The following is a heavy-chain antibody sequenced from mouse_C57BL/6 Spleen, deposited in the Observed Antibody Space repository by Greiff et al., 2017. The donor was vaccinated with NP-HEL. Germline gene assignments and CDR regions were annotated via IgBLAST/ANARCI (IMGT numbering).Heavy chain of an antibody. V-gene: IGHV1-82*01. CDR2: IYPGDGDT. CDR1: GYAFSSSW. D-gene: IGHD2-4*01. Sequence: VQLQQSGPELVKPGASVKISCKASGYAFSSSWMNWVKQRPGKGLEWIGRIYPGDGDTNNNGKFKGKATLTADKSSSTAYMQLSSLTSEDSAVYFCARSGGYYDYYFDYWGQGTTLTVSS. CDR3: ARSGGYYDYYFDY. J-gene: IGHJ2*01.